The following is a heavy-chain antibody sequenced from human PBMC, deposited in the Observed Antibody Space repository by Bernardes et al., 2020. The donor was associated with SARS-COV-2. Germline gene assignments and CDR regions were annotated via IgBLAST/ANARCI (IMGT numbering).Heavy chain of an antibody. CDR1: GFTVTTNQ. J-gene: IGHJ3*01. D-gene: IGHD5-18*01. Sequence: GGSLRLSCAVSGFTVTTNQMSWVRQAPGKGLEWVSVIYTNDNTYYTEAVKGRFTMSRDNSRNTVHLQMNGLRADDTAMYYCLGHSADGYWGSPFDVWGHGTMVTVSS. CDR3: LGHSADGYWGSPFDV. CDR2: IYTNDNT. V-gene: IGHV3-53*01.